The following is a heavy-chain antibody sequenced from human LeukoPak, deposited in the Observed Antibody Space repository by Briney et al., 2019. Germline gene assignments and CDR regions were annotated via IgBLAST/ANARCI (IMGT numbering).Heavy chain of an antibody. CDR3: ARAHSSSWYSGPWGMDV. CDR2: ISYDGSNK. CDR1: GFTFSSYA. Sequence: GGCLRLSCAASGFTFSSYAMHWVRQAPGKGLEWVAVISYDGSNKYYADSVKGRFTISRDNSKNTLYLQMNSLRAEDTAVYYCARAHSSSWYSGPWGMDVWGQGTTVTVSS. J-gene: IGHJ6*02. V-gene: IGHV3-30-3*01. D-gene: IGHD6-13*01.